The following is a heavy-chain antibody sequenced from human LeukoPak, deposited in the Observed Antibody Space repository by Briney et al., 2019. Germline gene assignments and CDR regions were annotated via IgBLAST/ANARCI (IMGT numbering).Heavy chain of an antibody. CDR3: AKDARRSSGWWFFDH. Sequence: GGSLRLSCAASGFAFSSLDMGWVSQAPGKGLEWVSAISDSGDRTYYADSVKGRFTLSRDNSKNTLYLRMNSLRAEDTAVYYCAKDARRSSGWWFFDHWGQGTLVTVSS. CDR2: ISDSGDRT. CDR1: GFAFSSLD. V-gene: IGHV3-23*01. D-gene: IGHD6-19*01. J-gene: IGHJ4*02.